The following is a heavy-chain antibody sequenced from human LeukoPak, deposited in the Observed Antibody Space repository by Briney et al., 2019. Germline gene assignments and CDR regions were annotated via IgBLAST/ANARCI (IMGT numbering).Heavy chain of an antibody. V-gene: IGHV1-46*01. CDR2: INPSGGST. Sequence: ASVMVSCKASGGTFSSYAISWVRQAPGQGLEWMGVINPSGGSTSYAQKFQGRVTMTRDTSTSTVYMELSSLRSEDTAVYYCARDVISYYYDSTGSPIGSHFDYWGQGTLVTVSS. CDR3: ARDVISYYYDSTGSPIGSHFDY. CDR1: GGTFSSYA. D-gene: IGHD3-22*01. J-gene: IGHJ4*02.